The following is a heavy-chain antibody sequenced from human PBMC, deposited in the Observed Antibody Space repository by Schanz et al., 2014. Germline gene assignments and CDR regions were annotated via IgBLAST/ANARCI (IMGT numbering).Heavy chain of an antibody. CDR1: GYSFSAYY. Sequence: QVQLVQSGAELKNPGASVKVSCKASGYSFSAYYIHWMRQAPGQGLEWLGRFTHISQKFQGRVTMTRAPSSTTAYMELNSLRSDDTAVYYCVRELSGGTFDYWGQGALVTVSS. D-gene: IGHD1-1*01. CDR2: FT. CDR3: VRELSGGTFDY. J-gene: IGHJ4*02. V-gene: IGHV1-2*06.